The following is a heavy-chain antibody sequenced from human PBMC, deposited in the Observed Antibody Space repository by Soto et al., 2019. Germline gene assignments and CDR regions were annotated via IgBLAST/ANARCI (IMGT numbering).Heavy chain of an antibody. D-gene: IGHD4-17*01. CDR3: AFPYGDSLFGNY. Sequence: PGESLKISCKGSGYSISSYWIGWVRQMPGKGLEWMGIIFPADSDTKYRPSFQGQVTISADKSISTAYLQWNSLKASDTAMYYCAFPYGDSLFGNYWGQGTLVTVS. J-gene: IGHJ4*02. CDR1: GYSISSYW. CDR2: IFPADSDT. V-gene: IGHV5-51*01.